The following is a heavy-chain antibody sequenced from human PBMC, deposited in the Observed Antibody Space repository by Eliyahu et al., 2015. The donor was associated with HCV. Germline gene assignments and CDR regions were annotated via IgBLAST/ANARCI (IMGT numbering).Heavy chain of an antibody. Sequence: EVQLVESGGGLVKPGGSLRLSCAASGFTFXNAWMNWVRQAPGKGLEWVGRIKSKTDGGTTDYAAPVKGRFTISRDDSKNTLYLQMNSLKTEDTAVYYCTTHGVFPHEGYYYGMDVWGQGTTVTVSS. V-gene: IGHV3-15*07. CDR3: TTHGVFPHEGYYYGMDV. J-gene: IGHJ6*02. CDR2: IKSKTDGGTT. CDR1: GFTFXNAW. D-gene: IGHD2-8*01.